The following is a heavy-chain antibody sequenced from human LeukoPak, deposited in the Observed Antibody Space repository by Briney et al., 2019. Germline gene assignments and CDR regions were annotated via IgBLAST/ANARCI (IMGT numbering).Heavy chain of an antibody. CDR3: ARGNEVGATPFYFAY. D-gene: IGHD1-26*01. V-gene: IGHV3-66*01. CDR2: IYSGGST. J-gene: IGHJ4*02. CDR1: GFTVSSKY. Sequence: PGGSLRLSCAASGFTVSSKYMSWVRQAPGKGLEWVSVIYSGGSTYYADSVKGRFTISRDNSKSTLYLQMNSLRAEDTAVYYCARGNEVGATPFYFAYWGQGTLLTVSS.